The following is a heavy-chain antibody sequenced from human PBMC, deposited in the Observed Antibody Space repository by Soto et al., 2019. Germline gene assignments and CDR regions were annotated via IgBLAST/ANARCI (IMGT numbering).Heavy chain of an antibody. Sequence: SLRHFCAASGFTFDDYALLWVRQAAGKGLDWVSGIGLNRGSIGYADCVMGRFTISRDNAKNSLYLQMNGLRAEDTALYYVAISKTVYYYDSSGSNWVDHWGQGTLVTVSS. V-gene: IGHV3-9*01. J-gene: IGHJ5*02. CDR3: AISKTVYYYDSSGSNWVDH. D-gene: IGHD3-22*01. CDR2: IGLNRGSI. CDR1: GFTFDDYA.